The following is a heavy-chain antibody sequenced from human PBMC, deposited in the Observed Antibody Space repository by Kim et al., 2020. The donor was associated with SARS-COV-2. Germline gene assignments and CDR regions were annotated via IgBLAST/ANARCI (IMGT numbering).Heavy chain of an antibody. Sequence: SVKVSCKASGGTFSSYAISWVRQAPGQGLEWMGRIIPILGIANYAQKFQGRVTITADKSTSTAYMELSSLRSEDTAVYYCASIVIQGSWYGDAFDIWGQGTMVTVSS. V-gene: IGHV1-69*04. CDR3: ASIVIQGSWYGDAFDI. D-gene: IGHD6-13*01. CDR1: GGTFSSYA. CDR2: IIPILGIA. J-gene: IGHJ3*02.